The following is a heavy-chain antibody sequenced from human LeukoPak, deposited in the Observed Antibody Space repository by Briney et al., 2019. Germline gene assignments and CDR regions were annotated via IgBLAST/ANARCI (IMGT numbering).Heavy chain of an antibody. Sequence: GGSLRLSCVASGFTFANYGMHWVRQAPGKGLEWVAVISYDGSNKYYADSVKGRFTISRDNSKNTLCLQMNSLRAEDTAVYYCAKAAGGATSLFDYWGQGTLVTVSS. D-gene: IGHD1-26*01. V-gene: IGHV3-30*18. CDR1: GFTFANYG. J-gene: IGHJ4*02. CDR2: ISYDGSNK. CDR3: AKAAGGATSLFDY.